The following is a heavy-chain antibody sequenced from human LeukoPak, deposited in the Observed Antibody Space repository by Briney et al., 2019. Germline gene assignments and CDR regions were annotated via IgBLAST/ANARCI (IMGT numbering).Heavy chain of an antibody. Sequence: ASVKVSCKASGFTFTSSAMQWVRQARGQRLEWIGWIVVGSGNTNYAQKFQERVTVTRDVSTSTAYMELSSLISDDTAVYYCAADSAPDTSGYYYDAFDIWGQGTMVTVSS. CDR2: IVVGSGNT. D-gene: IGHD3-22*01. CDR3: AADSAPDTSGYYYDAFDI. CDR1: GFTFTSSA. J-gene: IGHJ3*02. V-gene: IGHV1-58*02.